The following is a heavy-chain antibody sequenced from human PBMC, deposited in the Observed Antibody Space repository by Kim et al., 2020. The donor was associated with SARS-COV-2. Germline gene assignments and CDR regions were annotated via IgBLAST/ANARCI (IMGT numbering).Heavy chain of an antibody. D-gene: IGHD3-3*02. J-gene: IGHJ3*02. V-gene: IGHV3-23*01. Sequence: GGSLRLSCATSGFTFNNYAMSWVRQAPVKGLEWVSTISKTGSNTYYADSVKGRFTISRDNSKNTLYLQMNSLRVEDAAVYYCAKRGLLAGAFDIWGQGTMVTVSS. CDR3: AKRGLLAGAFDI. CDR1: GFTFNNYA. CDR2: ISKTGSNT.